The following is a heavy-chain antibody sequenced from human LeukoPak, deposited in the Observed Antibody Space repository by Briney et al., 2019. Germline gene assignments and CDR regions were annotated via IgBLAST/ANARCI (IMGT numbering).Heavy chain of an antibody. Sequence: SETLSLTCAVSGGSISSGGYSWSWIRQPPGKGLEWIGYIYYSGSTYYNPSLKSRVTISVDTSKNQFSLKLSSVTAADTAVYYCARENDILTGYYNYYYYMDVWGKGTTVTISS. CDR3: ARENDILTGYYNYYYYMDV. CDR1: GGSISSGGYS. CDR2: IYYSGST. J-gene: IGHJ6*03. V-gene: IGHV4-30-4*07. D-gene: IGHD3-9*01.